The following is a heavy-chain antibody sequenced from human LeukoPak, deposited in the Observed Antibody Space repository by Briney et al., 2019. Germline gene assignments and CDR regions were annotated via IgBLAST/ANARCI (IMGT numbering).Heavy chain of an antibody. CDR1: GFTFSSYA. Sequence: GGSLRLSCAASGFTFSSYAMSWVRQAPGKGLEWVSAISGSSSSTYYADSVKGRFTISRDNSKNTLYLQMNSLRAEDTAVYYCARGLEDIVATTYFDYWGQGTLVTVSS. J-gene: IGHJ4*02. CDR2: ISGSSSST. CDR3: ARGLEDIVATTYFDY. D-gene: IGHD5-12*01. V-gene: IGHV3-23*01.